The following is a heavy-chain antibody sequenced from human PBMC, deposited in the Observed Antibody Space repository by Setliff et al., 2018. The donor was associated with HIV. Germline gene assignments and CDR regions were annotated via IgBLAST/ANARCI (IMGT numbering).Heavy chain of an antibody. V-gene: IGHV4-34*01. Sequence: ETLSLTCGVYGGSFSGYYWNWIRQPPGKGLEWIGEINASGSTKYKSSLNSRVTISVDSSKNQLSLKLISVTAADTAVYYCAASGALTDWTYYWGQGALVTVSS. CDR2: INASGST. J-gene: IGHJ4*02. CDR1: GGSFSGYY. CDR3: AASGALTDWTYY. D-gene: IGHD3-9*01.